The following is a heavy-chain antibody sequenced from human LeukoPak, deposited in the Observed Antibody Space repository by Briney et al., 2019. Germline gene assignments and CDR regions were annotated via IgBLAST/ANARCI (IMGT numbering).Heavy chain of an antibody. CDR3: ARSYYYGSGSPNDAFDI. D-gene: IGHD3-10*01. V-gene: IGHV1-18*01. CDR2: ISAYNGNT. Sequence: ASVKVSCKASGYTFTSYGISWVRQAPGQGLEWMGWISAYNGNTNYAQKLQGRVTMTTDTSTSTAYMELRSLRSDDTAVYYCARSYYYGSGSPNDAFDIWGQGTLVTVSS. J-gene: IGHJ3*02. CDR1: GYTFTSYG.